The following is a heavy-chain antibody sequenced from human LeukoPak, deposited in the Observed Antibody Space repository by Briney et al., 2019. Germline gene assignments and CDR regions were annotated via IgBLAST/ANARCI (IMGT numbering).Heavy chain of an antibody. J-gene: IGHJ4*02. CDR3: ARVARRGYCSGGSCHYFDY. Sequence: SETLSLTCTVSGGSISTTNYYWGWIRQSPGKGLEWFGCVYYSGSTYYNPSLKSRVTISVDTSQNQFSLKLSSVTAADTAVYYCARVARRGYCSGGSCHYFDYWGQGTLVTVSS. CDR2: VYYSGST. V-gene: IGHV4-39*07. CDR1: GGSISTTNYY. D-gene: IGHD2-15*01.